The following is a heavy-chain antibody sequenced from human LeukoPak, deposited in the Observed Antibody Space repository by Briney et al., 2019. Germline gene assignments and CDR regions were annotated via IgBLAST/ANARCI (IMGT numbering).Heavy chain of an antibody. CDR2: TYYRSKWYN. Sequence: ASQTLSLTCAISGDSVSSNSAAWNWIRQSPSGGLEWLGRTYYRSKWYNDYAVSVKSRITFNPDRSENQVSLQMNSVTPEDTAVYYCAGRPRGDYPYFDYWGQGTLVTVSS. D-gene: IGHD4-17*01. CDR1: GDSVSSNSAA. CDR3: AGRPRGDYPYFDY. V-gene: IGHV6-1*01. J-gene: IGHJ4*02.